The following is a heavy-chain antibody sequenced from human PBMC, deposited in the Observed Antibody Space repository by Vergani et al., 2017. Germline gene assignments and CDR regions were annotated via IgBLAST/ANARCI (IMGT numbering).Heavy chain of an antibody. D-gene: IGHD2-21*02. J-gene: IGHJ3*02. CDR1: GFTFSSYG. Sequence: VQLVESGGGVVQPGGSLRLSCAASGFTFSSYGMHWVRQAPGKGLEWVGRIKSKTDGGTTDYAAPVKGRFTISRDDSKNTLYLQMNSLKTEDTAVYYCTTDRYCGGDCYAFDIWGQGTMVTVSS. CDR2: IKSKTDGGTT. V-gene: IGHV3-15*01. CDR3: TTDRYCGGDCYAFDI.